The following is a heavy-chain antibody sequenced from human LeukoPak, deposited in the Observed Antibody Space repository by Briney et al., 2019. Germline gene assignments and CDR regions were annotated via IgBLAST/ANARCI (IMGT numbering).Heavy chain of an antibody. V-gene: IGHV1-69*04. CDR3: ASSRPSSGYQIEYYFDY. CDR1: GGTFSSYA. D-gene: IGHD3-9*01. Sequence: SVKVSCKASGGTFSSYAISWVRQAPGQELEWMGRIIPILGIANYAQKFQGRVTITADKSTSTAYMELSSLRSEDTAVYYCASSRPSSGYQIEYYFDYWGQGTLVTVSS. J-gene: IGHJ4*02. CDR2: IIPILGIA.